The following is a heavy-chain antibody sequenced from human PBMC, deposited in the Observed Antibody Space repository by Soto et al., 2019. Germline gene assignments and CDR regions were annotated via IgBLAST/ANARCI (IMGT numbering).Heavy chain of an antibody. J-gene: IGHJ6*04. CDR1: GFTFSDAW. Sequence: EVQLVESGGGLVKPGGSLRLSCAASGFTFSDAWMTWVRQPPGQGLEWVGRITTKVAGETTDFAAPVKGRFTILRDDSKNTVYLQMNNLKADDTALYYCATDSVSTISARLTFWGEGTTVTVSS. V-gene: IGHV3-15*01. CDR3: ATDSVSTISARLTF. D-gene: IGHD2-2*01. CDR2: ITTKVAGETT.